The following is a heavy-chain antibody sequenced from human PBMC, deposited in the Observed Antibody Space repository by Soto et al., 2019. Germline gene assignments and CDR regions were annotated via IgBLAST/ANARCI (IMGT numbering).Heavy chain of an antibody. CDR2: LTTAGPYI. D-gene: IGHD3-10*01. V-gene: IGHV3-21*03. J-gene: IGHJ4*02. Sequence: GGSLRLSCAASGFPFSNYTMNCVRQTPGKGLEWVWVRQTPGKGLEWVSSLTTAGPYIYYADSMKGRFTISRDNAESSLFLQMNCLRAEDTAIYYCARDRPGNYHFFDYWGQGNMVTVSS. CDR3: ARDRPGNYHFFDY. CDR1: GFPFSNYT.